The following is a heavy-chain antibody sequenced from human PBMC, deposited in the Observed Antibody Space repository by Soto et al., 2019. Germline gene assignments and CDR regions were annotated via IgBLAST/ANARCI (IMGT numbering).Heavy chain of an antibody. CDR1: GFTFSDYA. D-gene: IGHD2-15*01. CDR2: LTATGGTT. J-gene: IGHJ4*02. V-gene: IGHV3-23*01. Sequence: VKLLESGGGLVQPGGSLRLSCAASGFTFSDYAMRWVRQAPGKGLEWVSALTATGGTTQYADSVKGRFTISRDNPKNTLYLQMNRLRAEDTAVYYCAKGWAVADYWGQGTLVTVSS. CDR3: AKGWAVADY.